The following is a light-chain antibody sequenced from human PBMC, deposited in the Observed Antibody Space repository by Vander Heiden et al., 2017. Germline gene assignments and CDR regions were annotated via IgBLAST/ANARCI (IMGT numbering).Light chain of an antibody. CDR1: QDISNY. CDR2: DAS. V-gene: IGKV1-33*01. Sequence: DIQLTQSPSSLSASVVDRVTITCQASQDISNYLNWYQQKPGKAPKLLSNDASNLETGVPSRFSGSESGTNFTLTISSLQPEDIATYYCQQYANRPITFGQGTRLEIK. J-gene: IGKJ5*01. CDR3: QQYANRPIT.